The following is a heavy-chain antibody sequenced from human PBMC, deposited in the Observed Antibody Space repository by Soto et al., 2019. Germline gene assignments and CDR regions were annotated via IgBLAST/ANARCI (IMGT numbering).Heavy chain of an antibody. Sequence: QVQLVQSGAEVKKPGASVKVSCKASGYTFTSYDINWVRQATGQGLEWMGWMNPKSGNTGYAQKFQGRVTMSRKTSISTAYMELSSMRSEDTAVYYCAREKTSYGMDVWGQGTTVTVSS. CDR2: MNPKSGNT. CDR3: AREKTSYGMDV. V-gene: IGHV1-8*01. J-gene: IGHJ6*02. CDR1: GYTFTSYD.